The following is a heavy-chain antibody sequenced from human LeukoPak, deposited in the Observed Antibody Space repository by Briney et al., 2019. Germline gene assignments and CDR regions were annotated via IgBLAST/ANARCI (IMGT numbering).Heavy chain of an antibody. Sequence: SETLSLTCSVSGGSITNYYWSWIRQSPGKGLEWIGFIYNTGRTNYNPSLQSRVTMSIDTAKNQFSLKLSSVTAADTAVYYCARQGELAIDYWGQGTLVTVSS. D-gene: IGHD1-26*01. CDR1: GGSITNYY. V-gene: IGHV4-59*08. J-gene: IGHJ4*02. CDR2: IYNTGRT. CDR3: ARQGELAIDY.